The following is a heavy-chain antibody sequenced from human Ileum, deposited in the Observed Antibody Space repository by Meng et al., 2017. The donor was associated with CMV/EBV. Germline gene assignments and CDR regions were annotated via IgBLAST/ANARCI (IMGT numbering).Heavy chain of an antibody. CDR1: YPFTSYD. V-gene: IGHV1-8*01. D-gene: IGHD2-2*01. Sequence: YPFTSYDINWVRQATGQGLEWMGWMNPNTGNTGYAQKFQGRVTMTSNTSISTAYMELSSLTSEDTAVYFCARGLGRFCSSNSCAFDPWGQGTLVTVSS. CDR2: MNPNTGNT. CDR3: ARGLGRFCSSNSCAFDP. J-gene: IGHJ5*02.